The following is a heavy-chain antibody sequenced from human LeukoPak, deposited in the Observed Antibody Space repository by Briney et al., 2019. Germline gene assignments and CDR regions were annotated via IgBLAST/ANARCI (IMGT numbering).Heavy chain of an antibody. D-gene: IGHD6-6*01. CDR3: ARDTSIAARRPADY. CDR1: GYTLTELS. J-gene: IGHJ4*02. V-gene: IGHV1-24*01. CDR2: FDPEDGET. Sequence: EASVKVSCTVSGYTLTELSMHWVRQAPGKGLEWMGGFDPEDGETIYAQKLQGRVTMTTDTSTSTAYMELRSLRSDDTAVYYCARDTSIAARRPADYWDQGTLVTVSS.